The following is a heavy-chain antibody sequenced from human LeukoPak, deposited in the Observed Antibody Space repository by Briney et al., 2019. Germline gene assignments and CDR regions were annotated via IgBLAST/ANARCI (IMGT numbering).Heavy chain of an antibody. J-gene: IGHJ5*02. V-gene: IGHV3-49*03. D-gene: IGHD6-13*01. Sequence: PGGSLRLSCTTSGFTFGDYAMSWFRQAPGKGLEWVGFITSKAYGATTEYAASVKDRFFLSRDDSKSIAYLQMNSLETEDTAVYYCTRVLAAAGRWFDPWGQGSLVTVSS. CDR2: ITSKAYGATT. CDR1: GFTFGDYA. CDR3: TRVLAAAGRWFDP.